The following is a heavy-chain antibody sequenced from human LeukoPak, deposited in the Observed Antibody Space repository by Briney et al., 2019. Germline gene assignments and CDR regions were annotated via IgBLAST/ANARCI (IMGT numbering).Heavy chain of an antibody. Sequence: PGGSLRLSCTASGFTFNDYGMHWVRQAPGKGLEWGAVISYDGSDKYYADSVKGRFTISRDNSNNTLYLQMNSLRTEDTAVYYCARDNGNKYYFDYWGQGTLVTVSS. CDR1: GFTFNDYG. CDR2: ISYDGSDK. V-gene: IGHV3-30*03. J-gene: IGHJ4*02. D-gene: IGHD2-8*01. CDR3: ARDNGNKYYFDY.